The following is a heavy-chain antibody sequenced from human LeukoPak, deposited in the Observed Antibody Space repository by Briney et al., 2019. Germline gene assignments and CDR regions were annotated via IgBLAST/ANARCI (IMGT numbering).Heavy chain of an antibody. CDR2: ISSSSSYI. D-gene: IGHD3-3*01. J-gene: IGHJ4*02. CDR3: ARDRFTVFGVVHAAIDY. CDR1: GFTFSSYS. Sequence: NPGGSLRLSYAASGFTFSSYSMNWVRQAPGKGLEWVSSISSSSSYIYYADSVKGRFTISRDNAKNSLYLQMNSLRAEDTALYYCARDRFTVFGVVHAAIDYWGQGTLVTVSA. V-gene: IGHV3-21*04.